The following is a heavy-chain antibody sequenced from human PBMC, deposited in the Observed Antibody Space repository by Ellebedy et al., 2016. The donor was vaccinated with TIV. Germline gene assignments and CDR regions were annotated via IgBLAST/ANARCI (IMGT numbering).Heavy chain of an antibody. CDR3: AREGGVVGFRAFDY. V-gene: IGHV1-3*01. CDR2: INPGNAVA. Sequence: ASVKVSYKASGYTFTTYAVHWVRQAPGQGLEWMGWINPGNAVAQYSQNFQGRVTITRDTSATTAYMELNSLRSEDTAVYYCAREGGVVGFRAFDYWGQGILVTVSS. CDR1: GYTFTTYA. D-gene: IGHD1-26*01. J-gene: IGHJ4*02.